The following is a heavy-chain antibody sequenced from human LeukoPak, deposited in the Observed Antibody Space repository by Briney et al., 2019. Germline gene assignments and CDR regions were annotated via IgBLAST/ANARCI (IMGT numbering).Heavy chain of an antibody. D-gene: IGHD1-26*01. J-gene: IGHJ4*02. Sequence: GGSLRLSCAASGFTFSSYGMSWVRQAPGKGLEWVSAISGSGGSTYYADSVKGRFTISRDNSKNTLYLQMNSLRAEDTAVYYCANSGSYYRFDYWGQGTLVTVSS. CDR1: GFTFSSYG. CDR2: ISGSGGST. V-gene: IGHV3-23*01. CDR3: ANSGSYYRFDY.